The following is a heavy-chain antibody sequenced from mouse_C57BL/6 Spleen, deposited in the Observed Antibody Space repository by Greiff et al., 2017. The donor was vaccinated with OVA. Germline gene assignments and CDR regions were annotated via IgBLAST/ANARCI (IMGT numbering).Heavy chain of an antibody. CDR3: ARGKHYYGSSYDAMDY. V-gene: IGHV1-64*01. J-gene: IGHJ4*01. CDR2: IHPNSGST. D-gene: IGHD1-1*01. CDR1: GYTFTSYW. Sequence: VQLQQSGAELVKPGASVKLSCKASGYTFTSYWMHWVKQRPGQGLEWIGMIHPNSGSTNYNEKFKSKATLTVDKSSSTAYMQLSSLTSEDSAVYYCARGKHYYGSSYDAMDYWGQGTSVTVSS.